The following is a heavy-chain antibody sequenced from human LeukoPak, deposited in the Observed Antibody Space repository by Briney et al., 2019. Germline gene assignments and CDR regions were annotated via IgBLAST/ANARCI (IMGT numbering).Heavy chain of an antibody. CDR1: GFTFSSYG. CDR3: AKLTLNGYDSSGYCLDY. V-gene: IGHV3-30*18. D-gene: IGHD3-22*01. Sequence: PGRSLRLSCAASGFTFSSYGMHWVRQAPGKGLEWVAVISYDGSNKYYADSVKGRFTISRDNSKNTLYLQMNSLRAEDTAVYYCAKLTLNGYDSSGYCLDYWGQGTLVTVSS. CDR2: ISYDGSNK. J-gene: IGHJ4*02.